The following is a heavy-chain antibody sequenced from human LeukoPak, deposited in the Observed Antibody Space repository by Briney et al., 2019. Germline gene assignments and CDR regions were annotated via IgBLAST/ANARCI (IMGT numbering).Heavy chain of an antibody. V-gene: IGHV3-23*01. J-gene: IGHJ4*02. CDR1: GFTFSSYA. D-gene: IGHD2/OR15-2a*01. Sequence: GGSLRLSCAASGFTFSSYAMSWVRQAPGKGLEWVSTISDSSGSTSYADSAKGRFTTSRDNSKNTLYLQMNSLRAEDTAVYYCAKSSRREYSYGDCFDYWGQGTLVTVSS. CDR3: AKSSRREYSYGDCFDY. CDR2: ISDSSGST.